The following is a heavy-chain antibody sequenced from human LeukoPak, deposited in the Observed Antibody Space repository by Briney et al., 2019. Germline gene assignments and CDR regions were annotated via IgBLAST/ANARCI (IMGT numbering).Heavy chain of an antibody. Sequence: ASVKVSCKASGYTFTGYYMHWVRQAPGQGLEWMGWINPNSGGTNYAQKFQGRVTMTRDTSISTDYMELSRLRSDDTAVYYCARDSNTYYYDSSGPPVWGQGTTVTVSS. V-gene: IGHV1-2*02. D-gene: IGHD3-22*01. CDR2: INPNSGGT. CDR1: GYTFTGYY. CDR3: ARDSNTYYYDSSGPPV. J-gene: IGHJ6*02.